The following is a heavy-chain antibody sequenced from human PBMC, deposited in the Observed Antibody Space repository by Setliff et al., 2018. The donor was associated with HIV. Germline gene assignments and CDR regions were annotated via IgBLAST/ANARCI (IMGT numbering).Heavy chain of an antibody. Sequence: TLSLTCTVSGGSISSGGYYWSWIRQHPEKGLEWIGYIYYSGSAYYNPSLKSRVTISLDTSKNQFSLKLTSMTAADTAVYYCAREWRGRDYYYMDVWGKGTTVTAP. CDR2: IYYSGSA. V-gene: IGHV4-31*03. D-gene: IGHD3-10*01. J-gene: IGHJ6*03. CDR1: GGSISSGGYY. CDR3: AREWRGRDYYYMDV.